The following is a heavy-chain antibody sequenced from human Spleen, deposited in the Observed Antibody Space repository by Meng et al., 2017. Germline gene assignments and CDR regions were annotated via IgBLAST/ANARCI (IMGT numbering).Heavy chain of an antibody. D-gene: IGHD1-26*01. V-gene: IGHV3-9*01. CDR3: AKDKGSGSYQGKYYFDY. J-gene: IGHJ4*02. Sequence: GGSLRLSCAASGFTFDDYAMHWVRQAPGKGLEWVSGISWNSGSIGYADSVKGRFTISRDNAKNSLYLQMNSLRAEDTALYYCAKDKGSGSYQGKYYFDYWGQGTLVTVSS. CDR2: ISWNSGSI. CDR1: GFTFDDYA.